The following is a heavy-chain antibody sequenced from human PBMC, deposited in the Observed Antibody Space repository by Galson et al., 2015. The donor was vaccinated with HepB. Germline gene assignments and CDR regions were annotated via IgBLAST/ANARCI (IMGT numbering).Heavy chain of an antibody. V-gene: IGHV1-2*02. CDR1: GYTFTGHY. CDR2: INPNSGGT. J-gene: IGHJ4*02. D-gene: IGHD3-3*01. CDR3: ARDTKKHTFWSGYHPVDF. Sequence: SVKVSCKASGYTFTGHYIHWVRQAPGQGLEWMGWINPNSGGTNSAQKFQGRVTMTRDTSISTAYMEVSRLRSDDTAVYYCARDTKKHTFWSGYHPVDFWGQGTLVTVSS.